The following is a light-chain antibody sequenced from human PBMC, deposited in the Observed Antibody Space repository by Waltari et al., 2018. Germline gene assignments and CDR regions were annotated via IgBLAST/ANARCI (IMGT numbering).Light chain of an antibody. CDR3: QQYYDSPLT. CDR1: QSLFYSPNKRNY. J-gene: IGKJ4*01. Sequence: TTSTHSLTVSLGERATINCRSSQSLFYSPNKRNYLAWYQQKAGQSPKLLIYWACTRETGVSDRVRRSGFLFVFVLFFLTFHLLFLLVYSCQQYYDSPLTFGGGTKVEIK. V-gene: IGKV4-1*01. CDR2: WAC.